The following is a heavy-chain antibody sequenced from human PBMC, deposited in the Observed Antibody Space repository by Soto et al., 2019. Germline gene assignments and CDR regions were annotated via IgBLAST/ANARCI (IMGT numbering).Heavy chain of an antibody. J-gene: IGHJ1*01. CDR2: TSYDGSNK. CDR1: GFTFRSYV. V-gene: IGHV3-33*05. Sequence: QVQLVESGGGVVQPGTSLRLSCVGSGFTFRSYVIHWVRQAPGKGLEWVALTSYDGSNKDYGDPVKGRFTISRDNSRNPVDLQMDSLKPENPALYFCARLGTTGGLDVWGQGTLVSVSS. CDR3: ARLGTTGGLDV. D-gene: IGHD3-16*01.